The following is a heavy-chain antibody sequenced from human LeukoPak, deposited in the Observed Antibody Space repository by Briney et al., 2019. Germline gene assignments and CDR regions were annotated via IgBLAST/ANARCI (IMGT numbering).Heavy chain of an antibody. D-gene: IGHD3-22*01. CDR2: INPNSGDT. Sequence: ASVKVSCTASRYPFTGYYIHWVRQAPGQRFEWMGWINPNSGDTNYAQKFQGRVTLTRDTSISTAYMELSRLRSDDTALYYCARDTGSSGYPLGAFGIWGQGTMVTVSS. CDR1: RYPFTGYY. V-gene: IGHV1-2*02. J-gene: IGHJ3*02. CDR3: ARDTGSSGYPLGAFGI.